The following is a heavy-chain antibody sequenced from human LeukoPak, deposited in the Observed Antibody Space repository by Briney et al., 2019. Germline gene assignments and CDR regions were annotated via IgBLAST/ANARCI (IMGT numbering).Heavy chain of an antibody. CDR1: GFTFSGHA. Sequence: GGSLRLSCAASGFTFSGHAIHWVRQAPGKGLEWVAVISYDGTNKYYADSVKGRFTISRDNSKNTLYLQMNSLRAEDTAVYYCARTLVVVMYYGMDVWGQGTTVTVSS. J-gene: IGHJ6*02. V-gene: IGHV3-30-3*01. D-gene: IGHD3-22*01. CDR3: ARTLVVVMYYGMDV. CDR2: ISYDGTNK.